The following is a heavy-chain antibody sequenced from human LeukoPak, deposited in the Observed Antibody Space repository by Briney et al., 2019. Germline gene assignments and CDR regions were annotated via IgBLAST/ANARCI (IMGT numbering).Heavy chain of an antibody. CDR1: GFTFSSYG. CDR3: AKEGHGSSLDY. Sequence: GGSLRLSCAASGFTFSSYGMHWVRQAPGKGLEWVAVISYDGSNKYYADSVKGRFTISRDNSKNTLYLQMNSLRAEDTAVYYCAKEGHGSSLDYWGQGTLVTVSS. V-gene: IGHV3-30*18. CDR2: ISYDGSNK. J-gene: IGHJ4*02. D-gene: IGHD6-13*01.